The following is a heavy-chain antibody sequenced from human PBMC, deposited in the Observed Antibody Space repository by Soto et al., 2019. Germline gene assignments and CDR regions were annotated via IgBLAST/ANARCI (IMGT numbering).Heavy chain of an antibody. CDR3: TRAEALDWNSAPKIFDY. Sequence: PGGSLRLSCTASGFTFGDYAMSWFRQAPGKGLEWVGFIRSKAYGGTTEYAASVKGRFTISRDDSKSIAYLQMNSLKTEDTAVYYCTRAEALDWNSAPKIFDYWGQGTLVTVSS. V-gene: IGHV3-49*03. J-gene: IGHJ4*02. CDR1: GFTFGDYA. D-gene: IGHD1-1*01. CDR2: IRSKAYGGTT.